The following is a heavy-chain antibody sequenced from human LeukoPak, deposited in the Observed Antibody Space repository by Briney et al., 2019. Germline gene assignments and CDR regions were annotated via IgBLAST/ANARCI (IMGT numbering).Heavy chain of an antibody. CDR3: ARGQGYCSGGSCYSNWFDP. J-gene: IGHJ5*02. D-gene: IGHD2-15*01. CDR2: ISSSGST. V-gene: IGHV4-61*02. CDR1: GDSISSGDYY. Sequence: SETLSLTCTVSGDSISSGDYYWSWIRQPAGKGLEWIGRISSSGSTNYNPSLKSRVTISVDTSKNQFSLKLSSVTAADTAVHYCARGQGYCSGGSCYSNWFDPWGQGTLVTVSS.